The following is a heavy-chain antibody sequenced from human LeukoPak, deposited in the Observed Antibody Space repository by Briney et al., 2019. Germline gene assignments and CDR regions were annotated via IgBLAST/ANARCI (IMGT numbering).Heavy chain of an antibody. Sequence: PGGSLRLSCAASGFTFSNCAMDWVRQAPGKGLEWVSTISGGGGSTYYADSVKGRFTISRDNSKNTLYLQMNSLRAEDTAVYYCAKDRAVGPTRGFDYWGQGTLVTVSS. CDR1: GFTFSNCA. J-gene: IGHJ4*02. D-gene: IGHD1-26*01. CDR3: AKDRAVGPTRGFDY. CDR2: ISGGGGST. V-gene: IGHV3-23*01.